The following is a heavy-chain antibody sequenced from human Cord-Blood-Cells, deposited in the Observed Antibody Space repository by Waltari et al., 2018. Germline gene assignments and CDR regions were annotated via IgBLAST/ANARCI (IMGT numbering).Heavy chain of an antibody. CDR1: GGSLSSYY. CDR2: IYYSGST. V-gene: IGHV4-59*01. Sequence: QVQLQESGPGLVKPSATLYLTCTVPGGSLSSYYWSWIRQPPGKGLEWIGYIYYSGSTNYNPSLKSRVTISVDTSKNQFSLKLSSVTAADTAVYYCARDWHLADWYFDLWGRGTLVTVSS. CDR3: ARDWHLADWYFDL. D-gene: IGHD6-19*01. J-gene: IGHJ2*01.